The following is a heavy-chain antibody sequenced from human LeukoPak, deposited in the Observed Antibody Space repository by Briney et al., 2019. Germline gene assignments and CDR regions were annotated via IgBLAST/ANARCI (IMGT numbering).Heavy chain of an antibody. V-gene: IGHV3-48*03. CDR2: ISSSGSTI. CDR1: GLTFSSYE. CDR3: ARDDQLLYPYGMDV. J-gene: IGHJ6*02. D-gene: IGHD2-2*02. Sequence: QPGGSLRLSCAASGLTFSSYEMNWVRQAPGKGLEWVSYISSSGSTIYYADSVKGRFTISRDSAKNSLYLQMNSLRAEDTAVYYCARDDQLLYPYGMDVWGQGTTVTVSS.